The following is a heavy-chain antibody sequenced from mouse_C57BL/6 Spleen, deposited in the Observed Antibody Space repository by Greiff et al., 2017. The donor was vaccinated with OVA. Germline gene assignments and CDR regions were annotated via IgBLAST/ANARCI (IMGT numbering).Heavy chain of an antibody. CDR1: GYAFSSYW. CDR3: ARSDGNYEFAY. CDR2: IYPGDGDT. Sequence: VKVVESGAELVKPGASVKISCKASGYAFSSYWMNWVKQRPGKGLEWIGQIYPGDGDTNYNGKFKGKATLTADKSSSTAYMQLSSLTSEDSAVYFCARSDGNYEFAYWGQGTLVTVSA. D-gene: IGHD2-1*01. J-gene: IGHJ3*01. V-gene: IGHV1-80*01.